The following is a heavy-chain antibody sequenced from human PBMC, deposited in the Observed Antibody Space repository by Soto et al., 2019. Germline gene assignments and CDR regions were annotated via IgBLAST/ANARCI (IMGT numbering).Heavy chain of an antibody. CDR1: GGSISSSGYY. Sequence: QLQLQESGPGLVKPSETLSLTCTVSGGSISSSGYYWGGIRQPPGKGLDWIGSIHYGGSTYYNPSLKSRVTLSVDTSKNQFSLRLSSVTAAAAAVYYCARLYGSSLFDDWGQGTLVTVSS. CDR3: ARLYGSSLFDD. V-gene: IGHV4-39*01. D-gene: IGHD6-6*01. J-gene: IGHJ4*02. CDR2: IHYGGST.